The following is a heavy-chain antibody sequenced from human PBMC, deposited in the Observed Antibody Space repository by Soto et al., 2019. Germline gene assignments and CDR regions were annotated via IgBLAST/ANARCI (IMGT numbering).Heavy chain of an antibody. CDR1: EFTFSSYS. D-gene: IGHD3-10*01. J-gene: IGHJ6*02. V-gene: IGHV3-21*06. CDR2: ISGSGDYI. CDR3: ARAQERWVRGVPLYYGMDV. Sequence: EVQLVESGGGLVKPGGSLRLSCAASEFTFSSYSINWVRQAPGKGLEWVSSISGSGDYIYYADSVKGRFTISRDNAKNSLYLQMNRLRAEDTALYYCARAQERWVRGVPLYYGMDVWGQGTTVTVSS.